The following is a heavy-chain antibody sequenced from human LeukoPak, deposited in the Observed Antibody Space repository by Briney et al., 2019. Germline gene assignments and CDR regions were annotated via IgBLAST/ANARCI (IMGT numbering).Heavy chain of an antibody. J-gene: IGHJ4*02. CDR1: GGSISSYY. D-gene: IGHD5-18*01. CDR3: ASGYSYVSLDY. Sequence: SEALSLTCTVSGGSISSYYWSWIRQPPGKGLEWLGYIYYSRIANYNTSLKSRVTISVDTSENQFFLKLSSVTAADTAVYYCASGYSYVSLDYWGQGTLVTVSP. CDR2: IYYSRIA. V-gene: IGHV4-59*01.